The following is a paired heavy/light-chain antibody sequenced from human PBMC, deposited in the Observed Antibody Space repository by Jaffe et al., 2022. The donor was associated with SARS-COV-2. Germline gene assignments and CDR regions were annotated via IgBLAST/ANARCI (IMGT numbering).Light chain of an antibody. Sequence: QSVLTQPPSVSGAPGQRVTISCTGSSSNIGAGYDVHWYQQLPGTAPKVFIYGNSNRPSGVPDRFSGSKSGTSASLAITGLQAEDEADYYCQSYDTSLSDYVFGTGTKVTVL. CDR3: QSYDTSLSDYV. V-gene: IGLV1-40*01. CDR2: GNS. J-gene: IGLJ1*01. CDR1: SSNIGAGYD.
Heavy chain of an antibody. CDR2: IYWDDDK. J-gene: IGHJ4*02. Sequence: QITLKESGPTLVKPTQTLTLTCTFSGLSLSTKDVGVGWIRQPPGKALEWLALIYWDDDKRYSPSLKTRLTITKDTSKNQVVLTMTNMDPVDTATYYCAHKVRSSDWPPFDYWGQGTLVTVSS. CDR1: GLSLSTKDVG. D-gene: IGHD6-25*01. V-gene: IGHV2-5*02. CDR3: AHKVRSSDWPPFDY.